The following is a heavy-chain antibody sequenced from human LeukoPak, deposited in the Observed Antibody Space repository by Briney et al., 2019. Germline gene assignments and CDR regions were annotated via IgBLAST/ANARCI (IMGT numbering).Heavy chain of an antibody. D-gene: IGHD3-9*01. CDR3: ARAYDILTGLDY. CDR2: INSDGSST. J-gene: IGHJ4*02. V-gene: IGHV3-74*01. Sequence: GGSLRLSCAASRSPFSSYWMHWVRQAPGKGLVWVSRINSDGSSTSYADSVKGRFTISRDNAKNTLYLQMNSLRAEDTAVYYCARAYDILTGLDYWGQGTLVTVSS. CDR1: RSPFSSYW.